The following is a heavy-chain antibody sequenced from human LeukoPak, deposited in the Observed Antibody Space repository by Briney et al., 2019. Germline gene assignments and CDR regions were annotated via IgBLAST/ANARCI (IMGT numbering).Heavy chain of an antibody. J-gene: IGHJ3*02. D-gene: IGHD3-10*01. CDR2: TSGSGGST. CDR3: AKLWFGELYAFDI. Sequence: GGSLRLSCAASGFTFSSYAMSWVRQAPGKGLEWVSATSGSGGSTYYADSVKGRFTISRDNSKNTLYLQMNSLRAEDTAVYYCAKLWFGELYAFDIWGQGTMVTVSS. V-gene: IGHV3-23*01. CDR1: GFTFSSYA.